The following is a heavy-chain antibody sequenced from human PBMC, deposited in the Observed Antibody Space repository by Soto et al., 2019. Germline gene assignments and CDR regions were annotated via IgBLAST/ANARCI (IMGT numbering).Heavy chain of an antibody. CDR1: GFTFSDYY. CDR2: ISSSSSYT. Sequence: GGSLRLSCAASGFTFSDYYMGWIRQAPGKGLEWVSYISSSSSYTNYADSVKGRFTISRDNAKNSLYLQMNSLRAEDTAVYYCARDLPTLNYYYYGMDVWGQGTTVTVSS. J-gene: IGHJ6*02. V-gene: IGHV3-11*06. CDR3: ARDLPTLNYYYYGMDV.